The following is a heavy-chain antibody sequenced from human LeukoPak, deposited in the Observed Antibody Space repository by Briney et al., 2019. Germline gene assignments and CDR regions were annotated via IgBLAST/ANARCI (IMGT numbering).Heavy chain of an antibody. J-gene: IGHJ5*02. V-gene: IGHV4-59*12. Sequence: SETLSLTCTVSGGSISSYYWSWIRQPPGKGLEWIGYIYYSGSTNYNPSLKSRVTISVDTSKNQFSLKLSSVTAADTAVYYCARDVRARAASTGWFDPWGQGTLVTVSS. CDR3: ARDVRARAASTGWFDP. CDR1: GGSISSYY. D-gene: IGHD6-13*01. CDR2: IYYSGST.